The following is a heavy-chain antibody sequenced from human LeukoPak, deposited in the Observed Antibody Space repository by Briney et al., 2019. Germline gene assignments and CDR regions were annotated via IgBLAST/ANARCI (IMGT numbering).Heavy chain of an antibody. CDR2: INHSGST. CDR3: ARGRTLGYCSSTSCQRLANYFDY. Sequence: TSETLSLTCAVYGGSFSGYYWSWIRQPPGKGLEWIGEINHSGSTNYNPSLKSRVTISVDTSKNQFSLKLSSVTAAVTAVYYCARGRTLGYCSSTSCQRLANYFDYWGQGTLVTVSS. CDR1: GGSFSGYY. D-gene: IGHD2-2*03. V-gene: IGHV4-34*01. J-gene: IGHJ4*02.